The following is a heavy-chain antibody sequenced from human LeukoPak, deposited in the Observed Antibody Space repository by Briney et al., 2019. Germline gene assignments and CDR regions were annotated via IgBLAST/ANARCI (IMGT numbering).Heavy chain of an antibody. D-gene: IGHD1-26*01. Sequence: SETLSLTCTVSGGSISSYYWSWIRQPPGKGLEWIGEINHSGSTNYNPSLKSRVTISVDTSKNQFSLKLSSVTAADTAVYYCARLGLWYGGAFDIWGQGTMVTVS. CDR1: GGSISSYY. V-gene: IGHV4-34*01. CDR3: ARLGLWYGGAFDI. CDR2: INHSGST. J-gene: IGHJ3*02.